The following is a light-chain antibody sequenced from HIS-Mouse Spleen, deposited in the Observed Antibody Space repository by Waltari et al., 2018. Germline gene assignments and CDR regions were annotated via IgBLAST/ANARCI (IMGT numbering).Light chain of an antibody. J-gene: IGLJ3*02. V-gene: IGLV1-44*01. CDR2: RNN. CDR1: SSYIGSNT. Sequence: QSVLTQPPSASGTPGQRVTILCSGSSSYIGSNTVNWYQQLPGTAPKLLSYRNNQQPSGVPDRFSGSKSGTSASLAISGLQSEDEADYYCAAWDDSLNGPVFGGGTKLTVL. CDR3: AAWDDSLNGPV.